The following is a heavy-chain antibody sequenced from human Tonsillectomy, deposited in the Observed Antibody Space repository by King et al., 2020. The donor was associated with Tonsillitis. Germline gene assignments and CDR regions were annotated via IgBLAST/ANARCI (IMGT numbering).Heavy chain of an antibody. Sequence: VQLVQSGPRLVKPSQTLSITCAISGDSVSSKSAAWNWIRQSPSRGLEWLGRTFYRTKWNYDYAVSVKSRITINPDTSRNQFSLQLKSVSPDDTAVYYCARDDERDGSDILFDYWGQGTLVTVSS. D-gene: IGHD5-24*01. CDR3: ARDDERDGSDILFDY. J-gene: IGHJ4*02. V-gene: IGHV6-1*01. CDR2: TFYRTKWNY. CDR1: GDSVSSKSAA.